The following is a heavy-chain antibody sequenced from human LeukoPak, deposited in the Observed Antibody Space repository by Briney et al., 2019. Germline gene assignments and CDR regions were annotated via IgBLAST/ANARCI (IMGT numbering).Heavy chain of an antibody. D-gene: IGHD3-3*01. CDR3: ARPSGDFWSGYYHY. CDR2: ISYSGST. CDR1: GGSISSSSYY. Sequence: SETLSLTCTVSGGSISSSSYYWGWIRQPPGKGLEWIGSISYSGSTYYNPSLKSRVTISVDTSKNQFSLKLSSVTAAGTAVYYCARPSGDFWSGYYHYWGQGTLVTVSS. V-gene: IGHV4-39*01. J-gene: IGHJ4*02.